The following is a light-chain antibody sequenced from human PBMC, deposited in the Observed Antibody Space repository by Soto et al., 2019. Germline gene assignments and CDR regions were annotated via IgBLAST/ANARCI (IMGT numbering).Light chain of an antibody. J-gene: IGLJ2*01. V-gene: IGLV2-14*01. CDR2: DVS. CDR3: SSDTSSSTPVV. Sequence: QSALTQPASVSGSPGQSITISCTGTSSDVGGYNYVSWYQQHPGKAPKLMIYDVSNRPSGVSNRFSGSKSGNTASLTISGLHAEDEADYYCSSDTSSSTPVVFGGGTKLTVL. CDR1: SSDVGGYNY.